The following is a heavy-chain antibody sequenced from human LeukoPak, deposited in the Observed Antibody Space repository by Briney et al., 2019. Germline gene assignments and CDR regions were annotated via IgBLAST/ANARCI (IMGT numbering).Heavy chain of an antibody. Sequence: ASVKVSCKASGYTFTDYYMHWVRQAPGQGLEWMGWMNANSGGTKYAQKVQGRVTMTRDTSISTAYMELSGLTSDDTAVYYCARGESTSSPNYWGQGALVTVSS. J-gene: IGHJ4*02. V-gene: IGHV1-2*02. CDR3: ARGESTSSPNY. CDR2: MNANSGGT. CDR1: GYTFTDYY. D-gene: IGHD6-6*01.